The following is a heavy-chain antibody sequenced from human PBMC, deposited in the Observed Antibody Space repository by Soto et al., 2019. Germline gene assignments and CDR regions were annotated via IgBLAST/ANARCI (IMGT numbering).Heavy chain of an antibody. J-gene: IGHJ6*02. Sequence: ASVKVSCKASGYTFTAYYLHWLRQAPAQERERRVWINPNSSGTNYAQKFRRRVKMTRDTSISTAYMELSRLRSDDTAVYNCARYLSDFWSGYLYYYGMDVWGQGTTVTVSS. V-gene: IGHV1-2*02. CDR3: ARYLSDFWSGYLYYYGMDV. CDR1: GYTFTAYY. D-gene: IGHD3-3*01. CDR2: INPNSSGT.